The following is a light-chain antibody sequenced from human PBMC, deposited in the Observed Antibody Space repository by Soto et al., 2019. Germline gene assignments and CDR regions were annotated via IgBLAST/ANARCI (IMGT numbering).Light chain of an antibody. CDR3: PQYTNYPWT. CDR1: QIISCW. J-gene: IGKJ1*01. CDR2: DVS. Sequence: DIQMTQSPPTLSASVGDRVTITCRASQIISCWLAWYQQRPGKAPNLLIYDVSSLERGVPSRFTGSRPGTEFTLTIISLQPDDFATYYCPQYTNYPWTFGQGTKVEIK. V-gene: IGKV1-5*01.